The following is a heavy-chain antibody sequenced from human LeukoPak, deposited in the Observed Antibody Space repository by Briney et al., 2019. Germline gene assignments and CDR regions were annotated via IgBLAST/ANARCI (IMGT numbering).Heavy chain of an antibody. D-gene: IGHD3-22*01. J-gene: IGHJ4*02. CDR1: GFTFSSYA. Sequence: GGSLRLSCAASGFTFSSYAMHWVRQAPGKGLEGVAVISYDGSNKYYADSVKGRFTISRDNSKNMLDLQMNSLRAEDTAVYYCAKGDYYDNSGYYFLNYWGQGTLVIVSS. CDR3: AKGDYYDNSGYYFLNY. V-gene: IGHV3-30-3*01. CDR2: ISYDGSNK.